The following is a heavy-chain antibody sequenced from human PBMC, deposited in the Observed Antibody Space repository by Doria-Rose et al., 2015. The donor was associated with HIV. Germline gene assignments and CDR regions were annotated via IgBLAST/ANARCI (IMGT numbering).Heavy chain of an antibody. V-gene: IGHV2-26*01. D-gene: IGHD6-13*01. CDR3: ARIKSSRWYHKYYFDF. Sequence: QVQLVQSGPVLVKPAETLTLTCTVSGVSLSSPGMGVSWIRQPPGKALEWLANIFSDDERSYTTSLKSRLSISRGTSKSQVVLTMTDMDPVDTATYYCARIKSSRWYHKYYFDFWGRGTLVIVSA. CDR1: GVSLSSPGMG. J-gene: IGHJ4*02. CDR2: IFSDDER.